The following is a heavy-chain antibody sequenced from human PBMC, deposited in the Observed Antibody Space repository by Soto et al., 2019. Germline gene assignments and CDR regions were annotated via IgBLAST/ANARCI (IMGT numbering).Heavy chain of an antibody. CDR2: INPSGGST. D-gene: IGHD3-22*01. CDR1: GYTFTSYY. V-gene: IGHV1-46*01. Sequence: ASVKVSCKASGYTFTSYYMHWVRQAPGQGLEWMGIINPSGGSTSYAQKFQGRVTMTRDTSTSTVYMELSSLRSEDTAVYYCARVENPYYYDSSGYYSNDAFDIWGQGTMVTVSS. J-gene: IGHJ3*02. CDR3: ARVENPYYYDSSGYYSNDAFDI.